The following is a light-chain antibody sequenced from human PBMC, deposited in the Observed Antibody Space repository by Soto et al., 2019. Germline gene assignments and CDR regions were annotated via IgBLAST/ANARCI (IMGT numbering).Light chain of an antibody. V-gene: IGKV3-20*01. CDR1: QSVSSSY. J-gene: IGKJ1*01. CDR3: QQYGSSQET. Sequence: EIVLTQSPGTLSLSPGERATLSCRASQSVSSSYLAWYQQKPGQAPRLLIYGASSRATGIPDRFSGSGSGTDFTLTISRLEPEDFEVYYCQQYGSSQETLGQGTKV. CDR2: GAS.